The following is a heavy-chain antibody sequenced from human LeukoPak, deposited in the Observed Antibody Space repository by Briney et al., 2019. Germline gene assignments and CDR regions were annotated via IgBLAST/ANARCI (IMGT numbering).Heavy chain of an antibody. Sequence: ASVKVSCKASGYTFTSYGISWVRQAPGQGLEWMGWISAYNGNTNYAQKLQGRVTMTTDTSTSTAYMELRSLRFDDTAVYYCARDLEDIVVVPAVPFDYWGQGTLVTVSS. V-gene: IGHV1-18*01. CDR3: ARDLEDIVVVPAVPFDY. J-gene: IGHJ4*02. CDR1: GYTFTSYG. D-gene: IGHD2-2*01. CDR2: ISAYNGNT.